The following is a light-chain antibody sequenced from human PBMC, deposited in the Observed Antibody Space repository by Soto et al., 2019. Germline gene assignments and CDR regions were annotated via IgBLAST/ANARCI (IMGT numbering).Light chain of an antibody. J-gene: IGKJ4*01. Sequence: AIRMTQSPSSFSASTGDRVTITCRASQGISSYLAWYQQKPGKAPKLLIYAASTLQSGVPSRFSGSGSGTDFTLTTSCLQSEDFATYSCQQYYNYPLTFGGGTKVEIK. V-gene: IGKV1-8*01. CDR2: AAS. CDR1: QGISSY. CDR3: QQYYNYPLT.